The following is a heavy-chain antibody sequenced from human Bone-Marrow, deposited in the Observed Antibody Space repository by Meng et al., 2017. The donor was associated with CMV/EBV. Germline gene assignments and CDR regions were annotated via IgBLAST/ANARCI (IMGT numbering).Heavy chain of an antibody. Sequence: ASVMVSCKASGYTFTRYYMHWVRQAPGQGLEWMGIINPSGGSTSYAQKFQGRVTITADKSTSTAYMELSSLRSEDTAVYYCARAYLGKENGMDVWGQGTTVTVSS. V-gene: IGHV1-46*01. D-gene: IGHD3-3*02. CDR3: ARAYLGKENGMDV. J-gene: IGHJ6*02. CDR1: GYTFTRYY. CDR2: INPSGGST.